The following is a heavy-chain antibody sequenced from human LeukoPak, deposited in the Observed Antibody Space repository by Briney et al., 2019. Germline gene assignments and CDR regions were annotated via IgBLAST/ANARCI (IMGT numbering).Heavy chain of an antibody. Sequence: SETLSLTCTVSGGSISSSSCYWGWIRQPPGKGLEWIGSIYYSGSTYYNPSLKSRVTISVDTSKNQFSLKLSSVTAADTAVYYCARDLAGVPGGAFDIWGQGTMVTVSS. CDR1: GGSISSSSCY. CDR3: ARDLAGVPGGAFDI. V-gene: IGHV4-39*07. J-gene: IGHJ3*02. CDR2: IYYSGST. D-gene: IGHD3-10*01.